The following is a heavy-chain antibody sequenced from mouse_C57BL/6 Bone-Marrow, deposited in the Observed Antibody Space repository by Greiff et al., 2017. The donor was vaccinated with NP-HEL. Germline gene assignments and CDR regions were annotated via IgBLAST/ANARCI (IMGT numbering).Heavy chain of an antibody. J-gene: IGHJ3*01. D-gene: IGHD3-1*01. CDR1: GYTFTSYW. V-gene: IGHV1-64*01. Sequence: VQLQQSGAELVKPGASVKLSFKASGYTFTSYWMHWVKQRPGQGLEWIGMIHPNSGSTNYNEKFKSKATLTVDKSSSTAYMQLSSLTSEDSAVYYCARSRRFPFWFAYWGQGTLVTVSA. CDR2: IHPNSGST. CDR3: ARSRRFPFWFAY.